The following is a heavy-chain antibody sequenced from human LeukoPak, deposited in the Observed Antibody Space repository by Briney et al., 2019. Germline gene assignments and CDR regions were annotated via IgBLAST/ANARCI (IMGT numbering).Heavy chain of an antibody. CDR3: ARENSPSGSCYDY. J-gene: IGHJ4*02. V-gene: IGHV3-30*04. D-gene: IGHD3-22*01. Sequence: GRSLRLSCAASGFTFSNYAIHWVRQAPGKGLEWVAVISYDGSSKFYADSVKGRFTISRDNSKNTLYLQMNSLRPEDTAVYYCARENSPSGSCYDYWGQGTLVTVSS. CDR2: ISYDGSSK. CDR1: GFTFSNYA.